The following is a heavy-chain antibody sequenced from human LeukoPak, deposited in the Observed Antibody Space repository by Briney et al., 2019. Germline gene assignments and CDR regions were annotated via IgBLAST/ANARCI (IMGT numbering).Heavy chain of an antibody. CDR3: ARVVESLDHFDY. Sequence: SETLSLTCAVSGGSISSGDFYWSWIRQPPGKGLEWIGYIYYSGSTYYNPSLRSRVTISVDTSKNQFSLKLSSVTAADTAVYFCARVVESLDHFDYWGQGNLVTVSS. J-gene: IGHJ4*02. V-gene: IGHV4-30-4*01. CDR2: IYYSGST. D-gene: IGHD2-15*01. CDR1: GGSISSGDFY.